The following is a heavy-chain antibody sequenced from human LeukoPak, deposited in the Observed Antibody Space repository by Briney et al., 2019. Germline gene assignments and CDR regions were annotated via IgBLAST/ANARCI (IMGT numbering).Heavy chain of an antibody. CDR3: ARSPPTDLWFGELYAFDI. CDR1: GGSISSYY. D-gene: IGHD3-10*01. J-gene: IGHJ3*02. V-gene: IGHV4-59*01. Sequence: PSETLSLTCTVSGGSISSYYWSWIRHPPGKGLEWIGYIYYSGSTNYNPSLKSRVTISVDTSKNQFSLKLSSVTAADTAVYYCARSPPTDLWFGELYAFDIWAQGTMVTVSS. CDR2: IYYSGST.